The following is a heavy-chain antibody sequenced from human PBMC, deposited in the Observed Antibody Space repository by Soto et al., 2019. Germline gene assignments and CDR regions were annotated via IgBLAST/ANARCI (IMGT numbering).Heavy chain of an antibody. CDR2: INPNSGGT. D-gene: IGHD3-22*01. CDR1: GYTFTGYY. Sequence: ASVKVSCKASGYTFTGYYMHWVRQAPGQGLEWMGWINPNSGGTNYAQKFQGWVTMTRDTSISTAYMELSRLGSDDTAVYYCARGQSDSSGYQPIYFDYWGQGTLVTVSS. J-gene: IGHJ4*02. CDR3: ARGQSDSSGYQPIYFDY. V-gene: IGHV1-2*04.